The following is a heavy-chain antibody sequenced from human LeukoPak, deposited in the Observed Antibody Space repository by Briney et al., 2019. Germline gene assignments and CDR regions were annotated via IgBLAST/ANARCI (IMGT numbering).Heavy chain of an antibody. CDR3: ARAYYDFWSGYYGLDY. CDR1: GFTFSSYG. Sequence: PGGSLRLSCAASGFTFSSYGMHWVRQAPGKGLEWVAVISYDGSNKYYADSVKGRFTISRDNSKNTLYLQMNSLRAEDTAVYYCARAYYDFWSGYYGLDYWGQGTLVTVSS. V-gene: IGHV3-30*03. D-gene: IGHD3-3*01. CDR2: ISYDGSNK. J-gene: IGHJ4*02.